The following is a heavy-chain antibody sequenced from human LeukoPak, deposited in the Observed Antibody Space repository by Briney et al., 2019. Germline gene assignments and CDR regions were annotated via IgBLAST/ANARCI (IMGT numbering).Heavy chain of an antibody. CDR2: ISYDGSNK. CDR3: ARDRVGATDYFDY. D-gene: IGHD1-26*01. CDR1: GFTFSSYA. J-gene: IGHJ4*02. Sequence: QPGRSLRLSCAGSGFTFSSYAMHWVRQAPGKGLEWVAVISYDGSNKYYADSVKGRFTISRDNSKNTLYLQMNSLRAEDTAVYYCARDRVGATDYFDYWGQGTLVTVSS. V-gene: IGHV3-30-3*01.